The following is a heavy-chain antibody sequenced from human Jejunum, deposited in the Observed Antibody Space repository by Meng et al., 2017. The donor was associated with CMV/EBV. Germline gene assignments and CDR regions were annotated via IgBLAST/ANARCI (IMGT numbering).Heavy chain of an antibody. CDR1: GGSISSYY. CDR2: IYYSGST. CDR3: ARNKAGNWFDP. Sequence: CTVSGGSISSYYWSWLRQPPGKGLEWIGYIYYSGSTNYNPSLKSRVTISVDTSKNQFSLKLSSVTAADTAVYYCARNKAGNWFDPWGQGTLVTVSS. V-gene: IGHV4-59*01. J-gene: IGHJ5*02. D-gene: IGHD1/OR15-1a*01.